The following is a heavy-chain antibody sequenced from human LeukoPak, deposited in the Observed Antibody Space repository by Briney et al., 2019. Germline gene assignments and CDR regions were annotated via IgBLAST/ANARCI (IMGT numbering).Heavy chain of an antibody. J-gene: IGHJ4*02. V-gene: IGHV3-7*01. CDR1: GFTFNSYW. Sequence: GGSLRLSCAASGFTFNSYWMIWVRQTPGKGLEWVANINPDGSGKYYVDSVKGRFTISRDNAKKSLYLQMNSLRAEDTAVYYCASKQGDYWGQGTLVTVSS. CDR3: ASKQGDY. CDR2: INPDGSGK.